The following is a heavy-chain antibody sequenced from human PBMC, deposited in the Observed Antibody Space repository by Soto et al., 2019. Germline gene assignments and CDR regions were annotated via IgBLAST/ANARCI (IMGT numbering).Heavy chain of an antibody. J-gene: IGHJ4*02. Sequence: QVQLVQSGSELKKPGASVKVSCKASGYTFTSYAMNWVRQAPGQGLEWMGWINTNTGNPTYAQGFTGRFVFSLDTCVSTAYLQICSLKAEDTAVYYCARGSYYDILTGYYYFDYWGQGTLVSVSS. CDR1: GYTFTSYA. CDR2: INTNTGNP. V-gene: IGHV7-4-1*01. CDR3: ARGSYYDILTGYYYFDY. D-gene: IGHD3-9*01.